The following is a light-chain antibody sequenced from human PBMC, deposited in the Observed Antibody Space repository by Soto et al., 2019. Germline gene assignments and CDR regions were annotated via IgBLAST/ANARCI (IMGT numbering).Light chain of an antibody. J-gene: IGLJ3*02. Sequence: QSVLTQTRSVSGSPGQSVTISCTGSSNDVGNYNYVSWYQQHPGKAPKVIIYDVTKRPAGVPDRFSGSKSGNTASLTISGLHSDDEADYYCCSYAGRQRVFGGGTKLTVL. CDR3: CSYAGRQRV. CDR2: DVT. V-gene: IGLV2-11*01. CDR1: SNDVGNYNY.